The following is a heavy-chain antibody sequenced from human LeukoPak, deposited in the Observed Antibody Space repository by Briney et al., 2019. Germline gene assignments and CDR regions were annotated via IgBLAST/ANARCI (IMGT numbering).Heavy chain of an antibody. J-gene: IGHJ4*02. V-gene: IGHV3-9*03. D-gene: IGHD5-24*01. CDR2: ISWNGGSI. Sequence: PGRSLRLSCATSGFTFDDYAMHWVRQAPGKGLEWVSDISWNGGSIDYADSVKGRFTISRDNAKNSLYLQMNSLRAEDMALYYCAKDMGEMATPGSYFYHWGQGTLVTVSS. CDR1: GFTFDDYA. CDR3: AKDMGEMATPGSYFYH.